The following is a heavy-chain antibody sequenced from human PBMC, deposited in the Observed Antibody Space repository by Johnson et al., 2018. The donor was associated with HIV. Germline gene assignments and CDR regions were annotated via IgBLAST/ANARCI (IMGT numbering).Heavy chain of an antibody. D-gene: IGHD3-10*01. CDR3: ARDRSYYGSGGRVAFYI. CDR2: ISYDGSNK. V-gene: IGHV3-30-3*01. J-gene: IGHJ3*02. CDR1: GFTFSSYA. Sequence: QMQLVESGGGVVQPGRSLRLSCAASGFTFSSYAMHWVRQAPGKGLEWVVTISYDGSNKYYADSVKGRFTLSSDNSKNTLYLQMNSLRAEDTAVYYCARDRSYYGSGGRVAFYIWGQGTMVTVSS.